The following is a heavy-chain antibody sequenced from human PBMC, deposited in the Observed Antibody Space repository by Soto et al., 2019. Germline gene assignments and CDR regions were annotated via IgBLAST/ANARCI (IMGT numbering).Heavy chain of an antibody. CDR2: IKSKTDGGTT. J-gene: IGHJ6*02. V-gene: IGHV3-15*07. CDR3: TTDSVTPVGGMDV. CDR1: GFTFSNAW. D-gene: IGHD1-26*01. Sequence: EVQLVESGGGLVKPGGSLRLSCAASGFTFSNAWMNWVRQAPGKGLEWVGRIKSKTDGGTTDYAAPVKGRFTISRDDSTNTLFVQMNSRTAEDTAVYYCTTDSVTPVGGMDVWCQGTTVTVSS.